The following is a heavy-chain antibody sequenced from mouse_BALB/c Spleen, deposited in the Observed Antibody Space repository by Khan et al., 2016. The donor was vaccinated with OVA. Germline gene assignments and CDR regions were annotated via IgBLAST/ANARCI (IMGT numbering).Heavy chain of an antibody. V-gene: IGHV1-4*01. J-gene: IGHJ2*01. Sequence: QVQLQQSGAELARPGASVKMSCKASGYTFTSYTMHWVKQRPGQGLEWIGYINPSRGYIKYNQKFKDKATLTADKASSTAYMQLSSLTSEDSAVYYSARTHERWGQGTTLTVSS. CDR2: INPSRGYI. CDR1: GYTFTSYT. CDR3: ARTHER.